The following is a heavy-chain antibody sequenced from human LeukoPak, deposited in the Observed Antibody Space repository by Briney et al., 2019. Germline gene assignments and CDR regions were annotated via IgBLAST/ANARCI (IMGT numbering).Heavy chain of an antibody. V-gene: IGHV4-39*01. J-gene: IGHJ4*02. CDR2: IYYSGST. Sequence: SETLSLTCTVSGGSISSSSYYWGWIRQPPGKGLEWIGSIYYSGSTYYNPSLKSRVTISVDTSKTQFSLRLSSVTAADTAVYYCARPSSIAALHYFDYWGQGTLVTVSS. CDR3: ARPSSIAALHYFDY. CDR1: GGSISSSSYY. D-gene: IGHD6-6*01.